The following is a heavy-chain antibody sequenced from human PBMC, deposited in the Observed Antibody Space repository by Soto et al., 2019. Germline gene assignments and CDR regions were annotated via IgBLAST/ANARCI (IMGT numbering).Heavy chain of an antibody. CDR1: GGSISSGGYY. CDR2: IYYSGST. CDR3: ARDRSSGDVTGNWFDP. Sequence: PSETLSLTCTVSGGSISSGGYYWSWIRQHPGKGLEWIGYIYYSGSTYYNPSLKSRVTISVDTSKNQFSLKLSSVTAADTAVYYCARDRSSGDVTGNWFDPWGQGTLVTVSS. D-gene: IGHD3-10*01. J-gene: IGHJ5*02. V-gene: IGHV4-31*03.